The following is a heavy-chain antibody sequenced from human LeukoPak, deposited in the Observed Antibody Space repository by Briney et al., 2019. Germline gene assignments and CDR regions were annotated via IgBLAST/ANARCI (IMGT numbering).Heavy chain of an antibody. CDR2: ISSRGSSI. Sequence: GESLRLSCAASGFTFSTYEMDWVRLAPGKELEWVSYISSRGSSIYYADSVKGRFTISRDNAKNSLYLQMSSLRVEDTAVYYCARGAAGGDFDSRGQGTLVTVSS. CDR1: GFTFSTYE. CDR3: ARGAAGGDFDS. V-gene: IGHV3-48*03. D-gene: IGHD6-13*01. J-gene: IGHJ4*02.